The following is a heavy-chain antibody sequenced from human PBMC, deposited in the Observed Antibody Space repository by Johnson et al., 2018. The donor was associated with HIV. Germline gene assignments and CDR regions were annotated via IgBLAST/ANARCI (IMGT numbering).Heavy chain of an antibody. V-gene: IGHV3-13*01. Sequence: VQLVESGGGLVQPGGSLRLSCAASGFTFSSYDMHWVRQATGKGLEWVSAIGTAGDTYYPGSVKGRFTISRENAKNTLYLQMNSLRAEDTAVYYCAKETTGDTGAFDIWGQGTMVTVSS. CDR2: IGTAGDT. CDR1: GFTFSSYD. J-gene: IGHJ3*02. CDR3: AKETTGDTGAFDI. D-gene: IGHD7-27*01.